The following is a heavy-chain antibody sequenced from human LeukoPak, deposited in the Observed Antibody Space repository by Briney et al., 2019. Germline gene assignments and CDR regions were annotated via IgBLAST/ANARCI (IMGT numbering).Heavy chain of an antibody. J-gene: IGHJ4*02. V-gene: IGHV4-39*01. D-gene: IGHD6-13*01. Sequence: SETLSLTCTVSGGSISSSSYYWGWIRQPPGKGLEWIESIYYNGSTYYNPSLKSRVTISVDTSKNQFSLKLSSVTAADTAVYYCARQGHFSSSSLAGVDYWGQGTLVTVSS. CDR1: GGSISSSSYY. CDR2: IYYNGST. CDR3: ARQGHFSSSSLAGVDY.